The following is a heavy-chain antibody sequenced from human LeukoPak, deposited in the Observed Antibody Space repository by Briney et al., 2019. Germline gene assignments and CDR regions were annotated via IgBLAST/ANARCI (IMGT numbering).Heavy chain of an antibody. D-gene: IGHD1-20*01. J-gene: IGHJ5*02. CDR2: INHSGST. V-gene: IGHV4-34*01. CDR1: GGSFSGYY. Sequence: PSETLSLTCAVYGGSFSGYYWSWIRQPPGKGLEWIGEINHSGSTNYNPSLKSRVTISVDTSKNQFSLKLSSVTAADTAVYYCAALTGTDPLRFDPWGQGTLVTVSS. CDR3: AALTGTDPLRFDP.